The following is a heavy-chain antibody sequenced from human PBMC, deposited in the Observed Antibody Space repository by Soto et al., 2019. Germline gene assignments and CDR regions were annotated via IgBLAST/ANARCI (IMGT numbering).Heavy chain of an antibody. CDR3: AKEATNDQWELLHFDS. V-gene: IGHV3-72*01. CDR1: GFSFSDHY. Sequence: PGGSLRLSCAASGFSFSDHYMDWVRQAPGKGLEWLGRIRNKANGYTTEYAASVRGRISISRDDSKNSLFLQVTNLKLEDTAVYFCAKEATNDQWELLHFDSWGQGNLVTVSS. D-gene: IGHD1-26*01. J-gene: IGHJ4*02. CDR2: IRNKANGYTT.